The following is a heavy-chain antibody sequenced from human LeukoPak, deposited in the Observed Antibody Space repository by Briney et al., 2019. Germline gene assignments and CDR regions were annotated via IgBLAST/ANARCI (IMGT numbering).Heavy chain of an antibody. CDR3: ARRPPGDNGDYYGMDV. Sequence: SVKVSCKASGYTFTSYAMNWVRQAPGQRLEWMGWINAGNGNTKYSQEFQGRVTLTRDTSASTAYMELSSLRSEDTAVYYCARRPPGDNGDYYGMDVWGQGTTVTVSS. V-gene: IGHV1-3*01. CDR2: INAGNGNT. J-gene: IGHJ6*02. CDR1: GYTFTSYA. D-gene: IGHD4-17*01.